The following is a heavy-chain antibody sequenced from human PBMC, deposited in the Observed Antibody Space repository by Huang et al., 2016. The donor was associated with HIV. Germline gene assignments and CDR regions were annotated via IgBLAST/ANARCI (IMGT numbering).Heavy chain of an antibody. J-gene: IGHJ4*02. CDR1: GFSLVSFN. Sequence: EVQLVDSGGGLVKPGGSLRLSCAASGFSLVSFNMFWVRQTQARGLHWVASISPSSSFIEYADSVKGRFSISRDNAKNSLYLQMNSLRGEDTAVYYCVKDRGQQLSPFDSWGQGTLVTVSS. V-gene: IGHV3-21*01. CDR2: ISPSSSFI. CDR3: VKDRGQQLSPFDS. D-gene: IGHD6-13*01.